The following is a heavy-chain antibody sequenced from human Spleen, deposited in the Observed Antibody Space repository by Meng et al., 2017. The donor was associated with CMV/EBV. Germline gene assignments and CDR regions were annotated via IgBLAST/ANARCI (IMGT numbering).Heavy chain of an antibody. Sequence: SETLSLTCTVSGDSVSSGSHYWSWIRQPPGKGLEWIGYIYYSGSAKYNPSLKSRVTISVDTSKNQFSLKLSSVTAADTAVYYCARVVGNFWSGHTYYYGMDVWGQGTTVTVSS. J-gene: IGHJ6*02. CDR3: ARVVGNFWSGHTYYYGMDV. CDR2: IYYSGSA. CDR1: GDSVSSGSHY. V-gene: IGHV4-61*01. D-gene: IGHD3-3*01.